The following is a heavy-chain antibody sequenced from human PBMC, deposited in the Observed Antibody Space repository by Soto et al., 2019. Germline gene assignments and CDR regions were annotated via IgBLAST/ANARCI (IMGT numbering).Heavy chain of an antibody. CDR1: GGTFSSYA. Sequence: QVQLVQSGAEVKKPGSSVKVSCKASGGTFSSYAISWVRQAPGQGLEWMGGIIPIFGTANYAQKFQGRVTITADKSTSTAYMERSSLRSEDTAVYYCARPEGYSSSSGYYYYGMDVWGQGTTVTVSS. J-gene: IGHJ6*02. V-gene: IGHV1-69*06. D-gene: IGHD6-6*01. CDR3: ARPEGYSSSSGYYYYGMDV. CDR2: IIPIFGTA.